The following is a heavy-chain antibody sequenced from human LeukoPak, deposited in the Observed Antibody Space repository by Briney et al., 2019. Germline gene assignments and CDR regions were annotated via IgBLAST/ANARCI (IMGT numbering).Heavy chain of an antibody. V-gene: IGHV1-2*02. CDR1: GYTFTGYY. CDR3: ARTNGGYEYN. D-gene: IGHD5-12*01. CDR2: INPNSGGT. J-gene: IGHJ4*02. Sequence: GASVNVSCKASGYTFTGYYMHWVRQAPGQGLEWMGWINPNSGGTNYAQKFQGRLTLTRDTSISTAYMEVSRLKSDDTAVYYCARTNGGYEYNWGQGTRVIVSS.